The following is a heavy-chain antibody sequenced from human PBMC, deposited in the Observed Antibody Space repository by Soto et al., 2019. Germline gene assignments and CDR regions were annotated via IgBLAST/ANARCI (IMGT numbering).Heavy chain of an antibody. Sequence: GGSLRLSCAASGFTFSSYGMSWVRQAPGKGLEWGSAIRWSGGSTYYAECVKGRFTISRDNSKNTLYLQMNSLSAEDTAVYYCAKDLGYYYYYGMDVWGQGTTVTVSS. CDR1: GFTFSSYG. D-gene: IGHD7-27*01. CDR3: AKDLGYYYYYGMDV. V-gene: IGHV3-23*01. J-gene: IGHJ6*02. CDR2: IRWSGGST.